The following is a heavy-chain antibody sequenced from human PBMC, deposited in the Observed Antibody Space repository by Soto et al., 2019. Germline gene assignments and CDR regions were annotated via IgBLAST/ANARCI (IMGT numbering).Heavy chain of an antibody. CDR1: GFTFSSYW. D-gene: IGHD4-17*01. CDR3: ARVSRGDYGDYSRTFDY. CDR2: IKQDGSEK. J-gene: IGHJ4*02. V-gene: IGHV3-7*05. Sequence: GESLKISCAASGFTFSSYWMSWVRQAPGKGLEWVANIKQDGSEKYYVDSVKGRFTISRDNAKNSLYLQMNSLRAEDTAVYYCARVSRGDYGDYSRTFDYWGQGTLVTVSS.